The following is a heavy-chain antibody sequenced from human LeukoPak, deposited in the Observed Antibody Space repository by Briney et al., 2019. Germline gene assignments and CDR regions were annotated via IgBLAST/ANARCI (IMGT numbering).Heavy chain of an antibody. D-gene: IGHD3-10*01. J-gene: IGHJ4*02. CDR3: ARRPLRVRGVIGGFDY. CDR1: GYSISSGYY. V-gene: IGHV4-38-2*02. CDR2: IYHSGST. Sequence: SETLSLTCTVSGYSISSGYYWGWIRQPPGKGLEWIGSIYHSGSTYYNPSLKSRVTISVDTSKNQFSLKLSSVTAADTAVYYCARRPLRVRGVIGGFDYWGQGTLVTVSS.